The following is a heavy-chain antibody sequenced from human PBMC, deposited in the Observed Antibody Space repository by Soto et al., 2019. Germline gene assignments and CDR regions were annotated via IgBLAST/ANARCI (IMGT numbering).Heavy chain of an antibody. CDR3: ATWRLQEHAYDI. V-gene: IGHV4-59*01. CDR2: MYYSGTT. J-gene: IGHJ3*02. CDR1: GVSISDFY. Sequence: SETLSLTCTVSGVSISDFYWSWIRQSPGKGLESIGYMYYSGTTNYNPSLKSRVTISADTSKNQFSLKLTSVTAADTAVYFCATWRLQEHAYDIWGQGTTVT. D-gene: IGHD4-4*01.